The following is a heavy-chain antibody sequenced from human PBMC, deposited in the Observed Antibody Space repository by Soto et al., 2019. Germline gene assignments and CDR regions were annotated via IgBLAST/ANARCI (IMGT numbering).Heavy chain of an antibody. Sequence: QLQLQESGPGLVKPSETLSLTCTVSGGSISSSSYYWGWIRQPPGKGLEWIGSIYYSGSTYYNPPPKSRVTISVDTCKNQFSLKLSSVTAADTAVYYCGRLRGGSGSYYKFEGDDACDIWGQGTMVTVSS. CDR1: GGSISSSSYY. D-gene: IGHD3-10*01. V-gene: IGHV4-39*01. J-gene: IGHJ3*02. CDR3: GRLRGGSGSYYKFEGDDACDI. CDR2: IYYSGST.